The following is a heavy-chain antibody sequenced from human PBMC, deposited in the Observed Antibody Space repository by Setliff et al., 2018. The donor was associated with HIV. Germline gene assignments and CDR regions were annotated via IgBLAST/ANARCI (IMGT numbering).Heavy chain of an antibody. Sequence: LSLTCTVSGGSISTSRYYWGWIRQPPGKGLEWVSYISSSGSTIYYADSVKGRFTISRDNAKNSLYLQMNSLRAEDTALYYCATELGHYWGQGTLVTVSS. V-gene: IGHV3-11*01. CDR3: ATELGHY. CDR1: GGSISTSRYY. CDR2: ISSSGSTI. J-gene: IGHJ4*02. D-gene: IGHD3-10*01.